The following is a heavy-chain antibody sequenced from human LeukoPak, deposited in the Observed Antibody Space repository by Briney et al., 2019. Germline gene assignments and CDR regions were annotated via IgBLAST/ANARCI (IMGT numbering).Heavy chain of an antibody. Sequence: SGTLSLTCAVSGGSISSSNWWSWVRQPPGKGLEWIAEIYHSGSTNYNPSLKSRVTISVDKSKNQCSLKLSSVTAADTAVYYCARVLLWFGDQLAFDIWGQGTMVTVSS. D-gene: IGHD3-10*01. CDR1: GGSISSSNW. V-gene: IGHV4-4*02. CDR3: ARVLLWFGDQLAFDI. CDR2: IYHSGST. J-gene: IGHJ3*02.